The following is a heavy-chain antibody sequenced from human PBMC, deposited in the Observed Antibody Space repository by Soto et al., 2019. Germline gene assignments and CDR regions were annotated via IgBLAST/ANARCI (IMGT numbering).Heavy chain of an antibody. V-gene: IGHV4-59*01. CDR1: GGSISSYY. D-gene: IGHD2-15*01. J-gene: IGHJ5*02. CDR2: IYYSGST. Sequence: PSETLSLTCPVSGGSISSYYWSWIRPPPGKGLEWIGYIYYSGSTNYNPSLKSRVTISVDTSKNQFSLKLSSVTAADTAVYYCAREYCSGGSCSEFDPWGQGTLVTSPQ. CDR3: AREYCSGGSCSEFDP.